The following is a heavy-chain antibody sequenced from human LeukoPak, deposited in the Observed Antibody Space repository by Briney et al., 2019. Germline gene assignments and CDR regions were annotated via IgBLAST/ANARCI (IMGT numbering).Heavy chain of an antibody. CDR2: IYYSGST. V-gene: IGHV4-59*08. CDR1: GGSFSGYY. J-gene: IGHJ4*02. Sequence: PSETLSLTCAVYGGSFSGYYWSWIRQPPGKGLEWIGYIYYSGSTNYNPSLKSRVTISVDTSKNQFSLKLSSVTAADTAVYYCARLGSSSSAGLFDYWGQGTLVTVSS. CDR3: ARLGSSSSAGLFDY. D-gene: IGHD6-6*01.